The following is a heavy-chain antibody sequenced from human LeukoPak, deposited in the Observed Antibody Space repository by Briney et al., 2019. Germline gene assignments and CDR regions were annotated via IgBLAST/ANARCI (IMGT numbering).Heavy chain of an antibody. CDR3: ASALVDTAMAAGFDY. CDR1: GGSISSYY. J-gene: IGHJ4*02. CDR2: IYYSGST. V-gene: IGHV4-59*01. D-gene: IGHD5-18*01. Sequence: SETPSLTCTVSGGSISSYYWSWIRQPPGKGLEWIGYIYYSGSTNYNPSLKSRVTISVDTSKNQFSLKLSSVTAADTAVYYCASALVDTAMAAGFDYWGQGTLVTVSS.